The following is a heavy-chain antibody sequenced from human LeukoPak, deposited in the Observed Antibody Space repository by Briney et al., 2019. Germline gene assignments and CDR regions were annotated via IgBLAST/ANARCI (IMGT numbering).Heavy chain of an antibody. CDR1: GGSISSYY. Sequence: PSETLSLTCTVSGGSISSYYWSWIRQSPGKGLEWIGYIYYSGSTKYNPSLKSRVTISVDTSKNQFSLKLSSVTAADTAVYYCARGPWLQAPRGAFDIWGQGTMVTVSS. CDR2: IYYSGST. J-gene: IGHJ3*02. D-gene: IGHD5-24*01. V-gene: IGHV4-59*08. CDR3: ARGPWLQAPRGAFDI.